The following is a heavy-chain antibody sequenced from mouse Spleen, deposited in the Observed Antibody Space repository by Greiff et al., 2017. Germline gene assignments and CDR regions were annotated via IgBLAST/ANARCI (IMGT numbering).Heavy chain of an antibody. V-gene: IGHV1-39*01. CDR2: INPNYGTT. J-gene: IGHJ2*01. CDR1: GYSFTDYN. CDR3: ARKSYYSYEFDY. Sequence: EVNLVESGPELVKPGASVKISCKASGYSFTDYNMNWVKQSNGKSLEWIGVINPNYGTTSYNQKFKGKATLTVDQSSSTAYMQLNSLTSEDSAVYYCARKSYYSYEFDYWGQGTTLTVSS. D-gene: IGHD2-12*01.